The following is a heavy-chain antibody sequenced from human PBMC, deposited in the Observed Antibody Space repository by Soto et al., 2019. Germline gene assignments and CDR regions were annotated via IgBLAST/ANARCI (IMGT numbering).Heavy chain of an antibody. CDR3: AREVYAVVGPTGYYLAY. D-gene: IGHD1-26*01. CDR1: GYTFTSYG. Sequence: QVQLVQSGAEVEKPGASVKVSCKASGYTFTSYGITWVRQAPGQGLEWMGLISAYNGNTNYAQRLQGRVTMTTDTSTTTADMELRRCSSDDTAVYFCAREVYAVVGPTGYYLAYWGQGTLVNVSS. CDR2: ISAYNGNT. V-gene: IGHV1-18*04. J-gene: IGHJ4*02.